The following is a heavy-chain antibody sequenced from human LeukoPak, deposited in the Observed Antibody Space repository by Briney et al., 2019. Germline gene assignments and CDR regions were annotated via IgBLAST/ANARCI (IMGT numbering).Heavy chain of an antibody. V-gene: IGHV1-69*04. CDR3: AREGDSGSPETRFDY. CDR1: GGTFSSYA. D-gene: IGHD1-26*01. J-gene: IGHJ4*02. CDR2: IIPILGIA. Sequence: SVKVSCKASGGTFSSYAISWVRQAPGQGLEWMGRIIPILGIANYAQKFQGRVTITADKSTSTAYMELSSLRSEDTAVYYCAREGDSGSPETRFDYWGQGTLVTVSS.